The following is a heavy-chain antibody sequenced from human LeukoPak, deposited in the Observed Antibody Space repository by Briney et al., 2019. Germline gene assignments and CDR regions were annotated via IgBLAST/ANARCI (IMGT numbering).Heavy chain of an antibody. CDR1: GYTLTELS. V-gene: IGHV1-24*01. CDR3: ATVGYRELYYFDY. Sequence: GASVKVSCKVSGYTLTELSMHWVRQAPGKGLEWMGGFDPEDGETIYAQKFQGRVTMTEDTPTDTAYMELSLRSEDTAVYYCATVGYRELYYFDYWGQGTLVTVSS. CDR2: FDPEDGET. D-gene: IGHD5-18*01. J-gene: IGHJ4*02.